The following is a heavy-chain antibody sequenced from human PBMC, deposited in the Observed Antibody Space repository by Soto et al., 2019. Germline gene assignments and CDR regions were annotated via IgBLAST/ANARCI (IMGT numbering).Heavy chain of an antibody. CDR3: ARLWGDYYDSSGYLY. J-gene: IGHJ4*02. CDR2: IYYSGST. CDR1: GGSISSSSYY. Sequence: ASETLSLTCTVSGGSISSSSYYWGWIRQPPGKGLEWIGSIYYSGSTYYNPSLKSRVTISVDTSKNQFSLKLSSVTAADTAVYYCARLWGDYYDSSGYLYWGQGTLVTVSS. D-gene: IGHD3-22*01. V-gene: IGHV4-39*01.